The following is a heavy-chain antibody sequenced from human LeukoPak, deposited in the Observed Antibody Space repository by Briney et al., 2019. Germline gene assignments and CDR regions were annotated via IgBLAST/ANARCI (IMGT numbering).Heavy chain of an antibody. CDR2: IYPGDSDT. V-gene: IGHV5-51*01. CDR1: GYSFTSYW. J-gene: IGHJ3*02. Sequence: GESLKISCKGSGYSFTSYWIGWVRQMPGKGLEWMGIIYPGDSDTGYSPSFQGQVTISADKSISTAYLQWSSLKASDTAMYYCARPGEYSSSWYIDAFDIWGQGTMVTVSS. CDR3: ARPGEYSSSWYIDAFDI. D-gene: IGHD6-13*01.